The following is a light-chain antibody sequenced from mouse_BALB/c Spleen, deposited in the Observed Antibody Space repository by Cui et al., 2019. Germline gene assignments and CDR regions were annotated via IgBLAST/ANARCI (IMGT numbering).Light chain of an antibody. J-gene: IGKJ1*01. Sequence: DIVMSPSPSSLAVSVGEKVTMSCKSSQSLLYSSNQKHYLAWYQQKPGQSPKLPIYWASTRESGVPDRFTGSGSGTDSTLTISSVKAEDRAVYYCQQYYSWTFGGGTKLEIK. CDR1: QSLLYSSNQKHY. V-gene: IGKV8-30*01. CDR2: WAS. CDR3: QQYYSWT.